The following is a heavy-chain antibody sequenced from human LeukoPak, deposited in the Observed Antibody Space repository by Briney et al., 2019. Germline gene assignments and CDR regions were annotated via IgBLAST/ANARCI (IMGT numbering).Heavy chain of an antibody. CDR2: IYYSGST. Sequence: PSETLSLTCTVSGGSISSYYWSWIRQPPGKGLEWIAYIYYSGSTNYNPSLKSRVTISVDTSKNQFSLKLSSVPAADTAVYYCARRYGSGSSGTFDYWGQGTLVTVSS. CDR3: ARRYGSGSSGTFDY. V-gene: IGHV4-59*01. CDR1: GGSISSYY. J-gene: IGHJ4*02. D-gene: IGHD3-10*01.